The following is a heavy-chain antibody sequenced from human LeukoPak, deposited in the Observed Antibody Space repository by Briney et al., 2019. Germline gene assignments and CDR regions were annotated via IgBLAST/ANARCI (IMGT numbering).Heavy chain of an antibody. CDR2: ISGSGGST. D-gene: IGHD3-22*01. V-gene: IGHV3-23*01. CDR3: AKPYDSSGYYYNY. J-gene: IGHJ4*02. Sequence: PGRSLRLSCAASGFTFSSYAMSWVRQTPGKGLEWVSAISGSGGSTYYADSVKGRFTISRDNSKNTLYLQMNSLRAEDTAVYYCAKPYDSSGYYYNYWGQGTLVTVSS. CDR1: GFTFSSYA.